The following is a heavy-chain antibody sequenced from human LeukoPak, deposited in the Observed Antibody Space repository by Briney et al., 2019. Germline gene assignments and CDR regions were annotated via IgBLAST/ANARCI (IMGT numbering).Heavy chain of an antibody. V-gene: IGHV4-59*11. CDR2: IYYSGST. CDR3: ARESCSSTSCSRDY. D-gene: IGHD2-2*01. Sequence: SETLSLTCTVSGGSISSHYWSWIRQPPGKGLEWIGYIYYSGSTNYNPSLKSRVTISVDTSKNQFSLKLSSVTAADTAVYYCARESCSSTSCSRDYWGQGTLVTVSS. CDR1: GGSISSHY. J-gene: IGHJ4*02.